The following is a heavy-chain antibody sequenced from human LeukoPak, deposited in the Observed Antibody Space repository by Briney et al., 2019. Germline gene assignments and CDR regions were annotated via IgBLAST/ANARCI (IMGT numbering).Heavy chain of an antibody. J-gene: IGHJ6*04. CDR2: INSDGSST. Sequence: PGGSLRLSCAASGFTFSSYWMHWVRQAPGKGLVWVSRINSDGSSTSYADSVKGRFTISRDNAKNTLYLQMNSLRAEDTVVYYCARDSMVRGVIRQYYYGMDVWGKGTTVTVSS. V-gene: IGHV3-74*01. CDR3: ARDSMVRGVIRQYYYGMDV. CDR1: GFTFSSYW. D-gene: IGHD3-10*01.